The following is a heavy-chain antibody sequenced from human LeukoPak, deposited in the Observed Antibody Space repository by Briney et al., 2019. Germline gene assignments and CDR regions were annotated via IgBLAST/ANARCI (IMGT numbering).Heavy chain of an antibody. CDR2: IRSKAYGGTT. Sequence: QTGRSLRLSCTASGFTFGDYAMSWVRQAPGKGLERVGFIRSKAYGGTTEYAASVKGRFTISRDDSESIAYLQMNSLKTEDTAVYYCTRDSPYYDILTGYNDYWGQGTLVTVSS. V-gene: IGHV3-49*04. CDR3: TRDSPYYDILTGYNDY. CDR1: GFTFGDYA. D-gene: IGHD3-9*01. J-gene: IGHJ4*02.